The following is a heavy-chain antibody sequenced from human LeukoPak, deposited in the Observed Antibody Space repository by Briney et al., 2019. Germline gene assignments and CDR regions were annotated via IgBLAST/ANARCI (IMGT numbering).Heavy chain of an antibody. CDR1: GFTFDDYA. Sequence: GGSLRLSCAASGFTFDDYAMLWVRQAPGKGLEWVSGISWNRGNIGYADSVKGRFTISRDNAKNSLYLQMNSLRAEDTALYYCAEDSRGFDYWGQGTLVTVSS. J-gene: IGHJ4*02. V-gene: IGHV3-9*01. D-gene: IGHD3-16*01. CDR2: ISWNRGNI. CDR3: AEDSRGFDY.